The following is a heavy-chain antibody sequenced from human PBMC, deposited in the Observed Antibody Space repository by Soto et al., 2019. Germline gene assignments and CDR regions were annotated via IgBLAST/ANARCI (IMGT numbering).Heavy chain of an antibody. CDR1: GGSIRVTDYF. CDR2: XXXXXSX. D-gene: IGHD7-27*01. Sequence: SETLSLTCTFSGGSIRVTDYFWGWIRQPPGKAXXWXASXXXXXSXXXNPSLKSRVTMSVDTSNNQFALTLNSVTAADTAVYFCARDSGWFDPWGQGTLVTVSS. V-gene: IGHV4-39*01. J-gene: IGHJ5*02. CDR3: ARDSGWFDP.